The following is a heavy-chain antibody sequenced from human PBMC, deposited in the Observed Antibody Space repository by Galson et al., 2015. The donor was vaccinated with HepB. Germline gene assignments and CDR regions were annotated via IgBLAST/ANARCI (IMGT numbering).Heavy chain of an antibody. CDR2: FDPEDGET. J-gene: IGHJ2*01. CDR3: ATRADSSGYYYWYFDL. CDR1: GYTLTELS. D-gene: IGHD3-22*01. V-gene: IGHV1-24*01. Sequence: SVKVSCKVSGYTLTELSMHWVRQAPGKGLEWMGGFDPEDGETIYAQKFQGRVTMTEDTSTDTAYMELSSLRSEDTAVYYCATRADSSGYYYWYFDLWGRGTLVTVSS.